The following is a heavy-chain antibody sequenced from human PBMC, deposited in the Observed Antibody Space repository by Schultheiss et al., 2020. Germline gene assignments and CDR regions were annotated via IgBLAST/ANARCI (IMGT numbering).Heavy chain of an antibody. D-gene: IGHD3-22*01. CDR1: GFTFSSYS. V-gene: IGHV3-48*02. CDR2: ISSSSSTI. Sequence: RGSLRLSCAASGFTFSSYSMNWVRQAPGKGLEWVSYISSSSSTIYYADSVKGRFTISRDNAKNSLYLQMNSLRDEDTAVYYCARAYDSSGYYRGRLQTPSDYWGQGTLVTVSS. CDR3: ARAYDSSGYYRGRLQTPSDY. J-gene: IGHJ4*02.